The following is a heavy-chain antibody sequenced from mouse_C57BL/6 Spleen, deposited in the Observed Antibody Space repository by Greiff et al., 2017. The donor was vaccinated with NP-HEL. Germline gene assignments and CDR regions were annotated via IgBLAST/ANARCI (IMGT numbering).Heavy chain of an antibody. CDR2: IWSGGST. V-gene: IGHV2-2*01. CDR3: ARMDSNYVYYYAMDY. Sequence: QVQLQQSRPGLVQPSQSLSITCTVSGFSLTSYGVHWVRQSPGKGLEWLGVIWSGGSTDYNAAFISRLSISKDNSKSQVFFKMNSLQADDTAIYYCARMDSNYVYYYAMDYWGQGTSVTVSS. D-gene: IGHD2-5*01. CDR1: GFSLTSYG. J-gene: IGHJ4*01.